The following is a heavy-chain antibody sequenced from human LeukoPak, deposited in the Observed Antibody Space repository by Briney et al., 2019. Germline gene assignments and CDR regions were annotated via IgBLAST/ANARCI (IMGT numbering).Heavy chain of an antibody. CDR2: ISYDGGNK. Sequence: PGGSLRLSCAASGFTFSSYGMHWVRQAPGKGLEWVAVISYDGGNKYYADSVKGRFTISRDNSKNTLYLQMNSLRAEDTAVYYCAKDLGYCSGGSCYWDFDYWGQGTLVTVSS. CDR3: AKDLGYCSGGSCYWDFDY. CDR1: GFTFSSYG. V-gene: IGHV3-30*18. D-gene: IGHD2-15*01. J-gene: IGHJ4*02.